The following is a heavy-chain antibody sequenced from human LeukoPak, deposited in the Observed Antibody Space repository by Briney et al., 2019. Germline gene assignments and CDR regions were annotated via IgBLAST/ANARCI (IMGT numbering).Heavy chain of an antibody. CDR3: ARDDPQLAHFDY. V-gene: IGHV4-59*01. Sequence: SETLSLTCTVSGGSISSYYWSWIRQPPGKGLEWIGYIYYSGSTNYNPSLKSRVTISVDTSKNQFSPKLSSVTAADTAVYYCARDDPQLAHFDYWGQGTLVTVSS. CDR2: IYYSGST. CDR1: GGSISSYY. J-gene: IGHJ4*02. D-gene: IGHD6-13*01.